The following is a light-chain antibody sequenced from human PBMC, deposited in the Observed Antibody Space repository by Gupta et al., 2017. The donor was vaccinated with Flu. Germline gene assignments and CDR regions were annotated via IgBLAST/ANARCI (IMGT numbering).Light chain of an antibody. CDR2: DAS. CDR1: QSVTSTY. J-gene: IGKJ4*01. Sequence: TLSLSPGERATLSCRARQSVTSTYLAWYQQRPGQAPRLLIYDASSRAAGIPDRFSGSGSGTDFTLSISRREPEDFALYYCQQYGSSSGLTFGGGTKVEIK. V-gene: IGKV3-20*01. CDR3: QQYGSSSGLT.